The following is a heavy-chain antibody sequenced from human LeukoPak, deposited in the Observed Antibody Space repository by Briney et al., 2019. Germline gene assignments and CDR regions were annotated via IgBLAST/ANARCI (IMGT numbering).Heavy chain of an antibody. V-gene: IGHV3-23*01. J-gene: IGHJ4*02. Sequence: PGWSLRLSCAASGFTFSSYAMSWVRQAPAKGLEWVSAISGSGCSTYYAEPVKGRLTIPRDNPKNTPYLQMNSLRAEETAVYYCAKGKDLVDYWGQGTLVTVSS. CDR2: ISGSGCST. CDR1: GFTFSSYA. D-gene: IGHD2-15*01. CDR3: AKGKDLVDY.